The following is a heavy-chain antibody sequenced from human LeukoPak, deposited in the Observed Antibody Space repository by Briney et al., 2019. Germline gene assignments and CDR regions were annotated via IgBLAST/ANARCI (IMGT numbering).Heavy chain of an antibody. CDR3: AKGTAYGDYLDAFDI. CDR2: ISGSGGST. CDR1: GFTFSSYA. V-gene: IGHV3-23*01. J-gene: IGHJ3*02. D-gene: IGHD4-17*01. Sequence: GGSLRLSCAASGFTFSSYAMSWVRQAPGKGLEWVSAISGSGGSTYYADSLKGRFTISRDNSKNTLYLQMNSLRAEDTAVYYCAKGTAYGDYLDAFDIWGRGTMVTVSS.